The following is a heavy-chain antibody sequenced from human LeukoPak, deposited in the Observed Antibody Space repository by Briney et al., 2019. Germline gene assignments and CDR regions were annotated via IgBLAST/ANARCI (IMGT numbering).Heavy chain of an antibody. CDR3: ARARDIDY. D-gene: IGHD5-24*01. J-gene: IGHJ4*02. CDR2: MKEDGSEK. Sequence: GGSLRLSCAASGLTFTNAWMTWVRQAPGKGLEWVASMKEDGSEKYYVDSVRGRFTISRDNAENSLYLQMNSLRAEDTAVYYCARARDIDYWGQGTLVTVSS. V-gene: IGHV3-7*03. CDR1: GLTFTNAW.